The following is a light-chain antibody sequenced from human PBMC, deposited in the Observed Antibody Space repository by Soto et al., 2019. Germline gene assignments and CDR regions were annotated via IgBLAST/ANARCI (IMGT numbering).Light chain of an antibody. CDR2: RND. CDR1: SSNIGSNS. Sequence: QSVLTQPPSASGTFGQRVSISCSGSSSNIGSNSIYWYQQLPGTAPKLLIYRNDQRPSGVPDRFSGSRSGTSASLAISGLRSEDEAAYHCAAWDDRLSGWVFGGGTKLTVL. J-gene: IGLJ3*02. CDR3: AAWDDRLSGWV. V-gene: IGLV1-47*01.